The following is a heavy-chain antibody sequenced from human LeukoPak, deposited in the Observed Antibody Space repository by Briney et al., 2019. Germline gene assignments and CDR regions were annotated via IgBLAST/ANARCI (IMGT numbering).Heavy chain of an antibody. J-gene: IGHJ4*01. D-gene: IGHD3-16*02. V-gene: IGHV4-59*01. Sequence: SETLSLTCAVSVGYISRYYWTGIRHSPGKGLEWIGNVFYSGSTNYNPSLKSRVTISIDTSKNHFSLKLTSVTAADTAVYFCASGTVSGVIAPHSFHYWGRGTLVTVSS. CDR3: ASGTVSGVIAPHSFHY. CDR1: VGYISRYY. CDR2: VFYSGST.